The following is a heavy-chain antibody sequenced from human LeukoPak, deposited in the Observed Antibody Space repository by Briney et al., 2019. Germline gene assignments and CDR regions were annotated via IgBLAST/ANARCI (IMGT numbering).Heavy chain of an antibody. CDR2: ISYDGSNK. Sequence: GGSLRLSCAASGFTFSSYGMHWVRQAPGKGLEWVAVISYDGSNKYYADSVKGRFTISRDNSKNTLYLQMNSLRAEDTALYYCAKGEGSSGWYASDYWGQGTLVTVSS. J-gene: IGHJ4*02. V-gene: IGHV3-30*18. CDR3: AKGEGSSGWYASDY. CDR1: GFTFSSYG. D-gene: IGHD6-19*01.